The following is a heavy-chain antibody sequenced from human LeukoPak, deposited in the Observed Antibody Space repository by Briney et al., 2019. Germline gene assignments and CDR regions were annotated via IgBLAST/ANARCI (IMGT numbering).Heavy chain of an antibody. D-gene: IGHD3-3*01. CDR3: ARDPPGRITIFGVVNWFDP. CDR2: ISYDGSNK. CDR1: GFTFSSYA. Sequence: TGGSLRLSCAASGFTFSSYAMHWVRQAPGKGLEWVAVISYDGSNKYYADSVKGRFTISGDNSKNTLYLQMNSLRAEDTAVYYCARDPPGRITIFGVVNWFDPWGQGTLVTVSS. J-gene: IGHJ5*02. V-gene: IGHV3-30-3*01.